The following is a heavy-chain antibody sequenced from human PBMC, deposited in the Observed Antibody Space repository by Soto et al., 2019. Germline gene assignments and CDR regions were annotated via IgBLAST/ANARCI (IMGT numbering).Heavy chain of an antibody. Sequence: QVQLVQSGAEVKKPGASVRVYCKASGYTITCCAMHWVRQAPGQRPEWMGWINVGNGDTKYSQKFQGRVTITRDTSASTAYMELSSLRSEDTAISYCAIDGEGKAAAAMVYWGQGTLVTVSS. CDR2: INVGNGDT. J-gene: IGHJ4*02. V-gene: IGHV1-3*01. CDR3: AIDGEGKAAAAMVY. D-gene: IGHD6-13*01. CDR1: GYTITCCA.